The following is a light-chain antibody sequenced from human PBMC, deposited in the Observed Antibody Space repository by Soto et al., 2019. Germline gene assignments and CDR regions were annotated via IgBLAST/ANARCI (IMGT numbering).Light chain of an antibody. CDR3: QQANSFPLT. CDR2: CAS. CDR1: QDITSK. V-gene: IGKV1-12*01. Sequence: DIHMTQSPASGSATTGEGVTVTFLASQDITSKLTWYQQRPGIAPKLLIYCASSLQNGVPSRFSGSGSGTDFTLTIISLQPEDFATYYCQQANSFPLTFGGGTKVDIK. J-gene: IGKJ4*01.